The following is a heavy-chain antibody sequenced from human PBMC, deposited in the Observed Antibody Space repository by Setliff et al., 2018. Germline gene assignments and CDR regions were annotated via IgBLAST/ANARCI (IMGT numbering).Heavy chain of an antibody. Sequence: ASVKVSCKASGYTFTSYDINWVRQATGQGLEWMGWMNPNSGNTGYAQKFQGRVTMTRNTSIGTAYMELSSLRSEDTAVYYCARTTDLRYFVPDYWGQGTLVTVSS. CDR2: MNPNSGNT. CDR3: ARTTDLRYFVPDY. CDR1: GYTFTSYD. D-gene: IGHD3-9*01. V-gene: IGHV1-8*01. J-gene: IGHJ4*02.